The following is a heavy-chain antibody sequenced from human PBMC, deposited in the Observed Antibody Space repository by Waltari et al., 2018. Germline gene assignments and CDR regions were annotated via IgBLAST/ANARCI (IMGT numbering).Heavy chain of an antibody. CDR3: ARVFGYYYYYMDV. D-gene: IGHD3-3*01. V-gene: IGHV4-34*02. J-gene: IGHJ6*03. Sequence: VQLQQWGAGLLKPSETLSLTCDVSGGSLSGSHWTWIRQPPGKGLEWIGEINDSGRTTYNPSLESRVTVSIDTANNQFSLRVRSVTAADTAVYYCARVFGYYYYYMDVWGKGTTVTISS. CDR1: GGSLSGSH. CDR2: INDSGRT.